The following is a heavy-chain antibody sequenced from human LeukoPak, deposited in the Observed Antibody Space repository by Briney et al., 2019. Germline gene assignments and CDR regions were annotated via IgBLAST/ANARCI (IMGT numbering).Heavy chain of an antibody. CDR3: ARDGGATFDY. J-gene: IGHJ4*02. V-gene: IGHV3-30-3*01. CDR2: ISYDGSNK. CDR1: GLTFSSYA. D-gene: IGHD3-10*01. Sequence: GRSLRLSCAASGLTFSSYAMHWVRQAPGKGLEWVAVISYDGSNKYYADSVKGRFTISRDNSKNTLYLQMNSLRAEDTAVYYCARDGGATFDYWGQGTLVTVSS.